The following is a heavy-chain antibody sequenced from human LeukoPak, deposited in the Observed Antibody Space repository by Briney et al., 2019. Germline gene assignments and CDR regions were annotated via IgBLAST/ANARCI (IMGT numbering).Heavy chain of an antibody. CDR3: ARERGVATKEGSMYYYYYGMDV. CDR2: INTNTGNP. D-gene: IGHD5-12*01. J-gene: IGHJ6*02. V-gene: IGHV7-4-1*02. Sequence: GASVKVSCKASGYTFTSYAMNWVRQAPGQGLEWMGWINTNTGNPTYAQGFTGRFVFSLDTSVSTAYLQISSLKAEDTAVYYCARERGVATKEGSMYYYYYGMDVWGQGTTVTVSS. CDR1: GYTFTSYA.